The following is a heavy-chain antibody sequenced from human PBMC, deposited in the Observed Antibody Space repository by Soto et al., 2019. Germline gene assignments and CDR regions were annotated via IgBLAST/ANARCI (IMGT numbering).Heavy chain of an antibody. CDR1: GFTFTSSS. CDR3: SAHALSHYDSWSCNNGRDV. CDR2: IVVGSGNT. J-gene: IGHJ6*03. D-gene: IGHD3-3*01. Sequence: GASVKVSCKASGFTFTSSSVPWLRQARGQRLEWIGWIVVGSGNTNYAQKFQERVTITRDMSTSTACMELSSLRSEDPAVYYCSAHALSHYDSWSCNNGRDVCGKQSTVT. V-gene: IGHV1-58*01.